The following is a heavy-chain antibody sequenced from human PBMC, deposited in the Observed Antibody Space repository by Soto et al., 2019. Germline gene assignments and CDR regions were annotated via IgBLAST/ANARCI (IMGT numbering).Heavy chain of an antibody. J-gene: IGHJ1*01. D-gene: IGHD3-10*01. CDR1: GYTFTSYY. CDR3: AVVGDGAEYFQH. Sequence: QVQLVQSGAEVKKPGASVKVSCKASGYTFTSYYMHWVRQAPGQGLEWMGIINPSGGSTSYAQKFQGRVTMTRDTSTSTVYMELSSLRSEDMAVYYCAVVGDGAEYFQHWGQGTLVTVSS. CDR2: INPSGGST. V-gene: IGHV1-46*01.